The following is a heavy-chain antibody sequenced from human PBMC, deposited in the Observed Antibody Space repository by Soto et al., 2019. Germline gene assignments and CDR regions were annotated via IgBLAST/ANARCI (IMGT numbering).Heavy chain of an antibody. CDR2: ISYDGSIK. D-gene: IGHD5-18*01. V-gene: IGHV3-30-3*01. CDR1: GFTFYNYA. Sequence: QVQLVESGGGVVQPGTSLRLSCAASGFTFYNYALHWVRRAPGKGLEWVAVISYDGSIKYYADSVKGRFTISRDNSKNTLYLQMNSLRAEDMAEYYCARGHTANTAMVTGQFDYWGLGTLVTVSS. CDR3: ARGHTANTAMVTGQFDY. J-gene: IGHJ4*02.